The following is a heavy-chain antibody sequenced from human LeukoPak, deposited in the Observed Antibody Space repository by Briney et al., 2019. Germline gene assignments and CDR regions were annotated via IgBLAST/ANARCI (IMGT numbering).Heavy chain of an antibody. Sequence: PSETLSLTCAVYGGSFSGYYWSWIRQPPGKGLEWIGEINHSGSTNYNPSLKSRVTISVDTSKNQFSLKLSSVTAADTAVYYCARSIQTSPQSYRYYYGSGPGYWGQGTLVTVSS. J-gene: IGHJ4*02. CDR3: ARSIQTSPQSYRYYYGSGPGY. CDR1: GGSFSGYY. V-gene: IGHV4-34*01. D-gene: IGHD3-10*01. CDR2: INHSGST.